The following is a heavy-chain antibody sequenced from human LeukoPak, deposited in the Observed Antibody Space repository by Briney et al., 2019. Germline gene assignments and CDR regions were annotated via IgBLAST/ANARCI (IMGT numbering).Heavy chain of an antibody. CDR2: INWNGGST. V-gene: IGHV3-20*04. CDR3: AKLLYYYDSSQPY. CDR1: GFTFDDYG. J-gene: IGHJ4*02. Sequence: GGSLRLSCAASGFTFDDYGMSWVRQAPGEGLEWVSGINWNGGSTGYADSVKGRFTISRDNSKNTLYLQMNSLRAEDTAVYYCAKLLYYYDSSQPYWGQGTLVTVSS. D-gene: IGHD3-22*01.